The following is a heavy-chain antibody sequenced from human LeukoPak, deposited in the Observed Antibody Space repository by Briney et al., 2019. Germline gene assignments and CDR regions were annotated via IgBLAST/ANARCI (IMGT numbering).Heavy chain of an antibody. J-gene: IGHJ4*02. CDR1: GYTFTDYW. D-gene: IGHD3-10*01. CDR2: IYPGDSDT. CDR3: ARRAEGFNRVFVY. V-gene: IGHV5-51*01. Sequence: GESLKISCKASGYTFTDYWIGWVRQMPGKGLEWMGIIYPGDSDTRYTPSFQGHVTISADTSFSTAYLQWSSLKASDTAISYCARRAEGFNRVFVYWGQGTLVTVSS.